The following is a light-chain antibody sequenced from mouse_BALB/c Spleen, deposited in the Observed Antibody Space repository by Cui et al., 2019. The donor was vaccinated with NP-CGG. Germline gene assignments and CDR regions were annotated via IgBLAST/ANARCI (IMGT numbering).Light chain of an antibody. CDR1: TGAVTTSNY. CDR2: GTN. J-gene: IGLJ1*01. Sequence: QAVVTQESALPTSPGETVTLTCRSSTGAVTTSNYANWVQEKPDHLFTGLIGGTNNRAPGVSARFSGSLIGDKAALTITGAQTEDEAIYFCALWYSNHWVFGGGTKLTGL. CDR3: ALWYSNHWV. V-gene: IGLV1*01.